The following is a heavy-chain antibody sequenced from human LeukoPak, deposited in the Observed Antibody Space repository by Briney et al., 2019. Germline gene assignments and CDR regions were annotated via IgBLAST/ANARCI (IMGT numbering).Heavy chain of an antibody. CDR3: ARNAILGVAPSNGDVSVSAFDI. J-gene: IGHJ3*02. CDR2: ISHDGDNT. CDR1: GFAFGSYA. V-gene: IGHV3-30-3*01. Sequence: GGSLRLSCEASGFAFGSYAMHWVRQAPGRGLEWVAVISHDGDNTNSGESVRGRFTLSRDNLKNTLYLQMNSLRGEDTALYYCARNAILGVAPSNGDVSVSAFDIWGQGTMVTVSS. D-gene: IGHD3-3*01.